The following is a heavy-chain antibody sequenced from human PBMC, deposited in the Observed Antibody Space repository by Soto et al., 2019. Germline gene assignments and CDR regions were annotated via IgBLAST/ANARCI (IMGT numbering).Heavy chain of an antibody. J-gene: IGHJ4*02. CDR1: GGSISSGGYY. D-gene: IGHD6-13*01. Sequence: QVQLQESGPGLVKPSQTLSLTCTVSGGSISSGGYYWSWIRQHPGKGLEWIGYIYYSGSTYYYPYFKSRLTISVDTSKNQYSLKLSSVTAADTAVYYCARGAAAGTLIYWGQGTLVTVSS. V-gene: IGHV4-31*03. CDR2: IYYSGST. CDR3: ARGAAAGTLIY.